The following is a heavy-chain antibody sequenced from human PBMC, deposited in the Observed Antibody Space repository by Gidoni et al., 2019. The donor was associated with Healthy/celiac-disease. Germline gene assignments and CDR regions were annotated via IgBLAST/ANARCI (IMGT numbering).Heavy chain of an antibody. Sequence: QVQLQESGPGLVKPSQTLSLTCTVSGGSISSGSYYWSWIRQPAGKGLEWIGRIYTSGSTNYNPSLKSRVTISVDTSKNQFSLKLSSVTAADTAVYYCAREDIVVVVAATPGWFDPWGQGTLVTVSS. CDR3: AREDIVVVVAATPGWFDP. D-gene: IGHD2-15*01. CDR2: IYTSGST. V-gene: IGHV4-61*02. J-gene: IGHJ5*02. CDR1: GGSISSGSYY.